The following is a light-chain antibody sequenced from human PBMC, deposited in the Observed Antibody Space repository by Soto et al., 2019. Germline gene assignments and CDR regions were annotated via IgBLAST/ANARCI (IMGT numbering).Light chain of an antibody. CDR1: SSDVGGHDY. J-gene: IGLJ1*01. V-gene: IGLV2-14*01. CDR3: SSYSSTTLV. CDR2: EVR. Sequence: QSVGTQPASVSGSPGQAITISCTGTSSDVGGHDYVSWYQQHPGKAPKLIIYEVRNRPSGVSNRFSGSKSGNTASLTISGLQAEDEADYYCSSYSSTTLVFGTGTKSPS.